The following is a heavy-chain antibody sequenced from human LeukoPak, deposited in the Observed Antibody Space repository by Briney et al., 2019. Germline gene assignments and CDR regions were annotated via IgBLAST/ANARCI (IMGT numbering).Heavy chain of an antibody. CDR2: ISDSDGST. CDR3: AKDSGSHFDY. Sequence: PGGSLRLSCAASGFTFSSHAMSWVRQAPGKGLEWVSGISDSDGSTYYTDSVKGRLTISRDNSKNTLYLQMNSLRAEDTAVYYCAKDSGSHFDYWGQGTLVTVSS. J-gene: IGHJ4*02. V-gene: IGHV3-23*01. CDR1: GFTFSSHA.